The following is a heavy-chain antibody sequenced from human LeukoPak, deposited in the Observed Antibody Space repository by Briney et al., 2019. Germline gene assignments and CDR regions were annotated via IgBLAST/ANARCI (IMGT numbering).Heavy chain of an antibody. CDR3: ARSHHSWNYYMDV. V-gene: IGHV4-34*01. J-gene: IGHJ6*03. D-gene: IGHD1-20*01. CDR2: IDHSGRT. Sequence: SETLSLTCAVYGGSFSGYYWNWIRQPPGKGLEWIGEIDHSGRTNNNPALRSRVAISVDTSKKHFSLKLSSVTAADTAVYYCARSHHSWNYYMDVWGKGTTVTVSS. CDR1: GGSFSGYY.